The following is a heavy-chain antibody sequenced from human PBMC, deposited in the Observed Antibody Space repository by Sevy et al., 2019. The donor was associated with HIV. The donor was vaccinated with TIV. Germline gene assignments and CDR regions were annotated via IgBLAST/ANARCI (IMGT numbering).Heavy chain of an antibody. V-gene: IGHV3-72*01. Sequence: GGSLRLSCVASGFTFSDHYMEWVRQAPGKGLEWVGRTRNKADGYTTEYAASVKGRFTISRDDYKNSLYLQMNSLKTEDTAVYYCATHAGIAAAGRVFDYWGQGTLVTVSS. CDR3: ATHAGIAAAGRVFDY. D-gene: IGHD6-13*01. CDR1: GFTFSDHY. J-gene: IGHJ4*02. CDR2: TRNKADGYTT.